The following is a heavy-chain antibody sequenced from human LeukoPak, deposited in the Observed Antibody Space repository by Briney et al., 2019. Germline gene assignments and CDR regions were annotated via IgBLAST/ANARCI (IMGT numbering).Heavy chain of an antibody. CDR3: AKGSVRYFDWLIDY. D-gene: IGHD3-9*01. CDR2: ISGSGGST. V-gene: IGHV3-23*01. CDR1: GFTFSSYA. Sequence: GGSLRLSCAASGFTFSSYAMSWVRQAPGKGLEWVSAISGSGGSTYYADSVKGRFTISRDNSKNTLYLQMNSLRAEDTAVYYCAKGSVRYFDWLIDYWGQGTLVTVSS. J-gene: IGHJ4*02.